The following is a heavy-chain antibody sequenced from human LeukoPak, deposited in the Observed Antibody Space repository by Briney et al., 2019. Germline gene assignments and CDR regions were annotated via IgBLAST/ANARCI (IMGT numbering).Heavy chain of an antibody. CDR1: GYSISSGYY. CDR2: TYHSGST. D-gene: IGHD5-12*01. J-gene: IGHJ6*03. Sequence: SETLSLTCAVSGYSISSGYYWGWIRQPPGKGLEWIGSTYHSGSTYYNPSLKSRVTISADTSENQFSLKLTSVTAADTAVYFCARHRLSTTSGYAFDYMDVWGKGTTVTVSS. V-gene: IGHV4-38-2*01. CDR3: ARHRLSTTSGYAFDYMDV.